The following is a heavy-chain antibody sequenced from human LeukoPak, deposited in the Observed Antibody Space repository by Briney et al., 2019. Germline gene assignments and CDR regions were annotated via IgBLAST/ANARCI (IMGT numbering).Heavy chain of an antibody. Sequence: ASVKVSCKASGGTFSSYAISWVRQAPGQGLEWMGGIIPIFGTAKYAQKFQGRVMITADESTSTAYMELSSLRSEDTAVYYCARGGSGWYWGLDIWGQGTMVTVSS. J-gene: IGHJ3*02. V-gene: IGHV1-69*01. CDR1: GGTFSSYA. CDR2: IIPIFGTA. D-gene: IGHD6-19*01. CDR3: ARGGSGWYWGLDI.